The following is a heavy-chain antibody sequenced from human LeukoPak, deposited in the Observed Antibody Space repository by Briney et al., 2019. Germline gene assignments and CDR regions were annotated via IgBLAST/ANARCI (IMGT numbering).Heavy chain of an antibody. V-gene: IGHV1-8*01. Sequence: ASVKVSCKASGYTFSSYDINWVRQATGQSLEWMGWMSPNSGKTGYAQKFQGRITMTRNTSISTAYMELSSLRSEDTAIYYCARGGYYGSGNDFRFDPWGQGTLVTVSS. CDR3: ARGGYYGSGNDFRFDP. D-gene: IGHD3-10*01. CDR2: MSPNSGKT. CDR1: GYTFSSYD. J-gene: IGHJ5*02.